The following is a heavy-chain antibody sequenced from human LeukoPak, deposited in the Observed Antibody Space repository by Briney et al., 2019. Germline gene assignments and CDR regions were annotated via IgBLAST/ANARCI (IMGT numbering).Heavy chain of an antibody. CDR3: ASHSSYVSPFRS. D-gene: IGHD3-10*02. CDR2: IFYSGTT. CDR1: GGSISNSSYY. Sequence: SETLSLTCSVSGGSISNSSYYWGWIRQPPGKGLEWIGSIFYSGTTFYNPSLESRVTISVDTYKNQFSLQLSSVTDADTAMYYCASHSSYVSPFRSWGRGPLVTVSP. V-gene: IGHV4-39*01. J-gene: IGHJ5*02.